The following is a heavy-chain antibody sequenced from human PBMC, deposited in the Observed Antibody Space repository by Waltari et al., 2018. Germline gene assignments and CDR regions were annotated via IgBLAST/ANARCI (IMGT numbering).Heavy chain of an antibody. CDR3: GGKGGCSGGPCYDFDY. V-gene: IGHV5-51*01. CDR2: ICPYDSDT. Sequence: EVQLVQSGAEVKKPGESLKISCKGSGYSFTKYWIGWVRQMPGKGLEWMGFICPYDSDTRYSPYFQRQVAMSAVKSSSTADLQWRSVEASDTAMYYCGGKGGCSGGPCYDFDYWGQGVLVTVSS. D-gene: IGHD2-15*01. J-gene: IGHJ4*02. CDR1: GYSFTKYW.